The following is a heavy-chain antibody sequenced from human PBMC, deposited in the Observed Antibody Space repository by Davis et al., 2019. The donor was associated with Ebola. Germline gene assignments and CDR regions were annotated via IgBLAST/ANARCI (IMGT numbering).Heavy chain of an antibody. V-gene: IGHV4-59*01. CDR3: AKSGLSFGVVKYHYGMDV. Sequence: SETLSLTCTVSGGSISSYYWSWIRQPPGKGLEWIGYIYYGGNTNYNPSLKSRVTISRDTSKNQFSLTLSSVTAADTAVYYCAKSGLSFGVVKYHYGMDVWGKGTTVTVSS. D-gene: IGHD3-3*01. CDR2: IYYGGNT. CDR1: GGSISSYY. J-gene: IGHJ6*04.